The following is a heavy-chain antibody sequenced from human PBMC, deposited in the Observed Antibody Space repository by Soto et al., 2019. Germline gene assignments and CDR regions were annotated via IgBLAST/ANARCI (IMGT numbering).Heavy chain of an antibody. J-gene: IGHJ4*02. V-gene: IGHV4-31*03. CDR1: GGAISSGGYY. Sequence: TQSLTCPVSGGAISSGGYYWRWIRQHRGKGLEWIGYIYYSVSTYYNPSLKSRVTISVDTSKNQFSLKLSSVTAADTAVYYCARTPYYYDSSGPRFDYWGQGTLVTVSS. CDR2: IYYSVST. D-gene: IGHD3-22*01. CDR3: ARTPYYYDSSGPRFDY.